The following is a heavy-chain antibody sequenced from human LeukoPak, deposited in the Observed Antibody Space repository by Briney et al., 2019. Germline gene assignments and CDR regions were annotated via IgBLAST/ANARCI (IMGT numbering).Heavy chain of an antibody. CDR1: GFIVSSNY. D-gene: IGHD3-22*01. Sequence: QAGGSLRLSCAASGFIVSSNYMSWARQAPGKGLEWVSVIYSGGSTYYADSVKGRFTISRDNSKNKLYLQMNSLRAEDTAVYYCASVSSDSSGEAFDIWGRGTMVTVSS. CDR3: ASVSSDSSGEAFDI. J-gene: IGHJ3*02. CDR2: IYSGGST. V-gene: IGHV3-53*01.